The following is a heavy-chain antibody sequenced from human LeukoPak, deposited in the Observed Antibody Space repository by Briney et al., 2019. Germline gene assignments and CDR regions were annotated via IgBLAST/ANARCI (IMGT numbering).Heavy chain of an antibody. Sequence: PGRSLRLSCAASRFIFSSYAMHCAPQAPGKGLEWVAVISYDGSNKYYADSVKGRFTISRDNSKNTLYLQMNSLRAEDTAVYYCARDRYSGSYFPSGPFDYWGQGTLVTVSS. D-gene: IGHD1-26*01. V-gene: IGHV3-30*04. CDR1: RFIFSSYA. J-gene: IGHJ4*02. CDR2: ISYDGSNK. CDR3: ARDRYSGSYFPSGPFDY.